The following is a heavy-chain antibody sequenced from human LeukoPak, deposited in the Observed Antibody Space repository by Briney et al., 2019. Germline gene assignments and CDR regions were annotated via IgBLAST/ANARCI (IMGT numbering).Heavy chain of an antibody. J-gene: IGHJ4*02. CDR1: GFSFSGHW. Sequence: GGSLRLSCTASGFSFSGHWMHWARQLPGKGLVWVSRISPTGSTTSYADSVQGRFTVSRDNAKNTLYLQVNNLRAEDTAVYYCARGPNSNWSGLDFWGQGTLLTVSS. V-gene: IGHV3-74*01. CDR3: ARGPNSNWSGLDF. D-gene: IGHD6-6*01. CDR2: ISPTGSTT.